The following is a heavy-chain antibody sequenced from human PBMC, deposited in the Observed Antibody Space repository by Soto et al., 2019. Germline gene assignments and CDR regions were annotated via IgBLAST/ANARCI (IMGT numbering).Heavy chain of an antibody. V-gene: IGHV3-48*02. J-gene: IGHJ4*02. CDR1: VFTFSSYS. CDR3: ARDLGYCSGGSCYFPFDY. Sequence: LRRSCAASVFTFSSYSMNWVRQAPGKGLEWVSYISSSSSTIYYADSVKGRFTISRDNAKNSLYLQMNSLRDEGTAVYYCARDLGYCSGGSCYFPFDYWGQGTLVTVSS. CDR2: ISSSSSTI. D-gene: IGHD2-15*01.